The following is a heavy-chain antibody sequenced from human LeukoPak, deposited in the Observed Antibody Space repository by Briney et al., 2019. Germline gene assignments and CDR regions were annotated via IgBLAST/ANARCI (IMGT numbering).Heavy chain of an antibody. CDR2: ISRSSSYI. V-gene: IGHV3-21*01. Sequence: PGGSLRLSCAASGFTFCSYSMNWVRQAPGKGLEWVSSISRSSSYIYYADSVKGRFTISRDNAKNSLYLQMNSLRAEDTAVYYCARGLWSHFDYWGQGTLVTVSS. J-gene: IGHJ4*02. CDR1: GFTFCSYS. D-gene: IGHD3-10*01. CDR3: ARGLWSHFDY.